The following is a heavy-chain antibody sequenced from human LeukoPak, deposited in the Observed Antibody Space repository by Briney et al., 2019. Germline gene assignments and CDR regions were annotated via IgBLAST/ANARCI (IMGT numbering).Heavy chain of an antibody. CDR1: GFTFSSYA. V-gene: IGHV3-23*01. CDR2: ISGSGGST. D-gene: IGHD3-22*01. J-gene: IGHJ4*02. Sequence: PGRSLRLSCAASGFTFSSYAMSWVRQAPGKGLEWVSAISGSGGSTYYADSVKGRFTISRDNSKNTLYLQMNSLRAEDTAVYYCAKLYYYDSSGRYADYWGQGTLVTVSS. CDR3: AKLYYYDSSGRYADY.